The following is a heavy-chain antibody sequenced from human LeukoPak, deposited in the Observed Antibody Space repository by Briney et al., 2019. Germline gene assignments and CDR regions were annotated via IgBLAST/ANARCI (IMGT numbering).Heavy chain of an antibody. D-gene: IGHD3-9*01. CDR3: ARVPLIQYFDWLSNFDC. CDR2: INPKSGGT. Sequence: ASTKVSCKASGYTFSDYFMHWVRQAPGQGLEWMGWINPKSGGTHYAQNFQGRVTMTRDTSVSTAYMELGRLRSDDTAVYYCARVPLIQYFDWLSNFDCWGQGTLVTVSS. J-gene: IGHJ4*02. V-gene: IGHV1-2*02. CDR1: GYTFSDYF.